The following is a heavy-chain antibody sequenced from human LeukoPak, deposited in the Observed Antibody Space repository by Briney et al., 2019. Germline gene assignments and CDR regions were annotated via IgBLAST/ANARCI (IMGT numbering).Heavy chain of an antibody. V-gene: IGHV4-34*01. Sequence: SETLSLTCAVYGGSFSGYYWSWIRQPPGKGLEWIGEINHSGSTNYNPSLKSRVTISLDTSKDQFSLKLSSVTAADTAVYYCARGRQYYCGSGSLFPHRWFDPWGQGTLVTVSS. J-gene: IGHJ5*02. D-gene: IGHD3-10*01. CDR3: ARGRQYYCGSGSLFPHRWFDP. CDR2: INHSGST. CDR1: GGSFSGYY.